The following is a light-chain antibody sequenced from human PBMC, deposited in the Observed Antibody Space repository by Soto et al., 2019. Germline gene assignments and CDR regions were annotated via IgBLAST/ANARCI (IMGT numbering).Light chain of an antibody. Sequence: QSALIQPASVSGSPGQSITISCTGTSSDVGGYNYVSWYQQHPDKAPQLMIYDVSTRPSGISDRFSGSKSGNTASLTISGLQAEDEADYYCSSYTHTNTLVFGGGTKLTV. CDR3: SSYTHTNTLV. CDR1: SSDVGGYNY. J-gene: IGLJ2*01. V-gene: IGLV2-14*03. CDR2: DVS.